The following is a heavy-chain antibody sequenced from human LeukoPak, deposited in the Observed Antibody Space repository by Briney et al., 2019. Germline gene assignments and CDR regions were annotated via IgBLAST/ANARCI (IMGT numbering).Heavy chain of an antibody. Sequence: PGRSLRLSCAASGFIFSSHGMHWVRQAPGKGLEWISFVSRSGTTIHHVDSVKGRFTISRDNAKNSLFLQMNSLRAEDTAIYYCARDGVAGFDFWGQGTLVTVSS. CDR1: GFIFSSHG. D-gene: IGHD6-19*01. J-gene: IGHJ4*02. CDR3: ARDGVAGFDF. V-gene: IGHV3-48*04. CDR2: VSRSGTTI.